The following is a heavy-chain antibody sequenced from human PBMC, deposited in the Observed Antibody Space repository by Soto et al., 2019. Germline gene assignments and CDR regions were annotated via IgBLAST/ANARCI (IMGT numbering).Heavy chain of an antibody. CDR1: GFTFDDYA. J-gene: IGHJ4*02. D-gene: IGHD6-19*01. CDR3: AKERGLVLYFYFDY. Sequence: EVQLVESGGGLVQPGRSLRLSCAASGFTFDDYAMLWVRRAPGKGLEWVSGFSWNSGSIGYADCVKGRFNLSRDNAKNFLYQQMNGLEAEDTALYYCAKERGLVLYFYFDYSGQGAQVTVYS. V-gene: IGHV3-9*01. CDR2: FSWNSGSI.